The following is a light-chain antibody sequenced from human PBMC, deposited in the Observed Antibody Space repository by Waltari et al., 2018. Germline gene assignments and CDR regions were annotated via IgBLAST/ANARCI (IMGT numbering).Light chain of an antibody. V-gene: IGKV4-1*01. CDR1: LSILHSSENKNQ. CDR3: QQYYSTPFT. Sequence: DIVMTQSPDSLSVSLGERATINCKSSLSILHSSENKNQLGWYKQKSGQSPKLLIYGASTRASGVPDRFSGSWYGTDFTLTISSLQTEDVAVYYCQQYYSTPFTFGPGTKVDIK. CDR2: GAS. J-gene: IGKJ3*01.